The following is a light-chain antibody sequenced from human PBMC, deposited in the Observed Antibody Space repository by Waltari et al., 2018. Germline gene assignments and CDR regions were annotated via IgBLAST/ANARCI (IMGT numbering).Light chain of an antibody. V-gene: IGKV3-20*01. J-gene: IGKJ2*01. CDR3: QQYGSSPRT. Sequence: EIVLTQSPGTLSLSPGERATLSCRASQTVGSTYLAWYQQKPGQAPRLLIYAASVRATGIPDRFSGSGSGTDFSLTITRLEPEDFAVYYCQQYGSSPRTFGQGTKEEIK. CDR1: QTVGSTY. CDR2: AAS.